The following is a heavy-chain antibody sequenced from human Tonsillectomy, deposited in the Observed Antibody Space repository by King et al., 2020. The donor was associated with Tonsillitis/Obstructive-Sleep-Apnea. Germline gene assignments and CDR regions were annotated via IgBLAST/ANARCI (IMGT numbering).Heavy chain of an antibody. CDR2: ISYDGSSK. D-gene: IGHD2-2*01. J-gene: IGHJ4*02. CDR1: GFTFSSYA. CDR3: ARAGDIVVVPATVYFDY. V-gene: IGHV3-30*04. Sequence: VQLVESGGGVVQPGRSLRLSCAASGFTFSSYAMHWVRQAPGKGLEWVAVISYDGSSKYYADSVKGRFTISRDNSKNTLYLQMNSLRPEDTAVYYCARAGDIVVVPATVYFDYWGQGTLVTVSS.